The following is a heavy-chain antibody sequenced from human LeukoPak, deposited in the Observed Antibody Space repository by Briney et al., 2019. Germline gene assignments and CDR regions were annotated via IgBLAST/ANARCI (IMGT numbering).Heavy chain of an antibody. CDR3: AREAPYSGKFDY. CDR2: IIPIFGTA. V-gene: IGHV1-69*13. D-gene: IGHD6-13*01. CDR1: GGTFSSYA. J-gene: IGHJ4*02. Sequence: SVKVSCKASGGTFSSYAISWVRQAPGQGLEWMGGIIPIFGTANCAQKFQGRVTITADESTSTAYMELSSLRSEDSAVYYCAREAPYSGKFDYWGQGTLVTVSS.